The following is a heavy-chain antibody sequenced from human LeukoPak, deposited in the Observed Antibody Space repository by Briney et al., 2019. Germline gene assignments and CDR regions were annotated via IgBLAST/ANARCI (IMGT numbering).Heavy chain of an antibody. V-gene: IGHV1-2*02. Sequence: ASVRVSCKASGYTFTGYYMHWVRQAPGQGVEWLGWINPNSGGTNYAQKFQGRVTMTRDTSISTAYMELSRLRSDDTAVYYCTSLLENYYDSSGYYYYFDYWGQGTLVTVSS. CDR3: TSLLENYYDSSGYYYYFDY. J-gene: IGHJ4*02. CDR2: INPNSGGT. CDR1: GYTFTGYY. D-gene: IGHD3-22*01.